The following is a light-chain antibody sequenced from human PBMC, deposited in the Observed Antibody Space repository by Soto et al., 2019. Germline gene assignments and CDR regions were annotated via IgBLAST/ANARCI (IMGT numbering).Light chain of an antibody. CDR3: QQYGSSPVS. J-gene: IGKJ3*01. Sequence: EIVLTQSPGTLSLSPGERATLSCRASQSVSNNYLAWYQQKPGQAPRVLMYGASSRATGTPDRFSGSGSGTDFTLTISRLEPEDYAVYYCQQYGSSPVSFGPGTKVDIK. CDR2: GAS. CDR1: QSVSNNY. V-gene: IGKV3-20*01.